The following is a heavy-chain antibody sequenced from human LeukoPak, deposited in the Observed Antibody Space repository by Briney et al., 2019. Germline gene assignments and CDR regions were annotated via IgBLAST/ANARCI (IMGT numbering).Heavy chain of an antibody. CDR1: GYTFTSYG. CDR3: ARDRFRRSGGSEARFDP. CDR2: ISAYNGNT. D-gene: IGHD2-15*01. J-gene: IGHJ5*02. Sequence: ASVKVSCKASGYTFTSYGISWVRQAPGQGLEWMGWISAYNGNTNYAQKLQGRVTMTTDTSTSTAYMELRSLRSDDTAVYYCARDRFRRSGGSEARFDPWGQGTLVTVSS. V-gene: IGHV1-18*01.